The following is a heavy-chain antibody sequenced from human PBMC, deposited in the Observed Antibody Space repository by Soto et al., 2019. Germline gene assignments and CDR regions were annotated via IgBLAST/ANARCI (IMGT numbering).Heavy chain of an antibody. V-gene: IGHV4-59*01. CDR3: ARDQGGGPAFGF. Sequence: PSETQSLTCTVSGGSISSYYWSWIRQPPGKGLEWIGYIYYSGSTNYNPSLKSRVTISVDTSKNQFSLKLSSVTAADTAVYYCARDQGGGPAFGFWGQGTLGTVSS. CDR1: GGSISSYY. CDR2: IYYSGST. D-gene: IGHD1-26*01. J-gene: IGHJ4*02.